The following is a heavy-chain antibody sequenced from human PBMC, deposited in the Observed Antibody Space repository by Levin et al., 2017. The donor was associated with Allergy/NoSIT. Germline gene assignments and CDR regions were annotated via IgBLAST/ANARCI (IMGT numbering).Heavy chain of an antibody. CDR2: ISWHSGDI. D-gene: IGHD3-22*01. Sequence: PGGSLRLSCVASGFMFNDYAMHWVRQAPGKGLEWVSGISWHSGDIGYADSVKGRFTVSRDNAKNSLYLQMSSLRTEDTALYYCAKEGQHSSGYPDYWGQGTLVTVSS. J-gene: IGHJ4*02. CDR1: GFMFNDYA. V-gene: IGHV3-9*01. CDR3: AKEGQHSSGYPDY.